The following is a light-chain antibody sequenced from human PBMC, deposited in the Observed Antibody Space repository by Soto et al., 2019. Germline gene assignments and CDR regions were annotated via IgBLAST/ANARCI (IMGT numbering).Light chain of an antibody. CDR2: EVN. Sequence: QSALTQPASVSGSPGQSVTISCTGPRSDIGDSNFISWYQHSPGKAPRLLIYEVNNRPSGVSRRFSGSKAGNTASLTIPGLLDDDEADYFCASFRSGTILVFGSGTQLTVL. V-gene: IGLV2-14*01. J-gene: IGLJ6*01. CDR3: ASFRSGTILV. CDR1: RSDIGDSNF.